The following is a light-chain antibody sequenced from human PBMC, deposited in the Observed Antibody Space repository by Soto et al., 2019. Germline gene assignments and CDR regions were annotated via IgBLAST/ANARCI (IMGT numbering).Light chain of an antibody. CDR2: GAS. CDR1: QSVSTY. Sequence: PGEGATLSCRASQSVSTYLARYPQRPGQAPLFLISGASCRATGIPDRFSDCGSRTDFTLTRTRLETADFALYSCQLHGDSPRTFGRGTKVEIK. J-gene: IGKJ1*01. CDR3: QLHGDSPRT. V-gene: IGKV3-20*01.